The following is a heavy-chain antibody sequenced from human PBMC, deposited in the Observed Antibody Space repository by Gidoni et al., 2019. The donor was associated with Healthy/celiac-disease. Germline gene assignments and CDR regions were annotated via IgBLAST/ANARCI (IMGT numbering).Heavy chain of an antibody. D-gene: IGHD1-26*01. V-gene: IGHV4-34*01. J-gene: IGHJ4*02. CDR3: ARGRYSGSYLRALPRRGSYYFDY. Sequence: QVQLQQWGAGLLKPSETLSLTCAVYGGSFSGYYWSWIRQPPGKGLEWIGEINHSGSTNYNPSLKSRVTISVDTSKNQFSLKLSSVTAADTAVYYCARGRYSGSYLRALPRRGSYYFDYWGQGTLVTVSS. CDR2: INHSGST. CDR1: GGSFSGYY.